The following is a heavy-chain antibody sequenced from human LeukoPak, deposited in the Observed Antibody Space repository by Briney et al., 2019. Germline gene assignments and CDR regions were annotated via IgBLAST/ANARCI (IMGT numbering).Heavy chain of an antibody. J-gene: IGHJ5*02. CDR3: ARFARFLAFDP. Sequence: PSETLSLTCTVSGGSISSGDYYWSWIRQPPGKGLEWIGYIYYSGSTYYNPSLKSRVTISVDTSKNQFSLKLSSVTAADTAVYCCARFARFLAFDPWGQGTLVTVSS. CDR1: GGSISSGDYY. CDR2: IYYSGST. V-gene: IGHV4-30-4*01. D-gene: IGHD3-3*01.